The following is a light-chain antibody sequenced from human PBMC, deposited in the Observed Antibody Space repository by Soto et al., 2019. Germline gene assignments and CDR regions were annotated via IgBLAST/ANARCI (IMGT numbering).Light chain of an antibody. CDR3: QQYDPFPWT. Sequence: DIQMTQSPSTLSASVGDRVTITCRASQSINNWLAWYQQKPGKAPKLLIYQASALGSGVPSRFIGSGSGTDFTLTISSLQPDDFATYYCQQYDPFPWTFGQGTRVHIK. CDR2: QAS. J-gene: IGKJ1*01. CDR1: QSINNW. V-gene: IGKV1-5*03.